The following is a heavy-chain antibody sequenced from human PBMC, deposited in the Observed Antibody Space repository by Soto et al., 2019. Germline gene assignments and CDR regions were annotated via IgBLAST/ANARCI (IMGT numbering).Heavy chain of an antibody. CDR3: VQGGGIAAARAPLGADC. CDR1: GFTLSHFA. D-gene: IGHD6-13*01. J-gene: IGHJ4*02. V-gene: IGHV3-23*01. CDR2: SRGGGEGT. Sequence: EVQLLESGGGLVQSGGSLRLSFEASGFTLSHFAMSWVRQASGKGLEWVSASRGGGEGTYDAESVKGRFTIARDNSKNTLYWQRNGLRAEDTAVDYCVQGGGIAAARAPLGADCWGPGTLVTGSS.